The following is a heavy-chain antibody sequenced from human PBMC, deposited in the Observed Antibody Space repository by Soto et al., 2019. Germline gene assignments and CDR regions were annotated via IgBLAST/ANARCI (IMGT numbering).Heavy chain of an antibody. Sequence: QMQLQESGPGLVKPSQTLSLTCTVSGGSISSGDYYWSWIRQPPGKGLEWIGNTHNSGSTFYNPSLKSRLRFSIATSKRQFSLTLSSVTAADTAVYYCARGGGYNWNHFDYWGQGTLVTVSS. V-gene: IGHV4-30-4*01. D-gene: IGHD1-20*01. J-gene: IGHJ4*02. CDR3: ARGGGYNWNHFDY. CDR1: GGSISSGDYY. CDR2: THNSGST.